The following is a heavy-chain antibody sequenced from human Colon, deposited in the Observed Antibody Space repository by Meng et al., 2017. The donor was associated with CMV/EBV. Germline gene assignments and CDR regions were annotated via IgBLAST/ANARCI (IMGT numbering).Heavy chain of an antibody. CDR1: GYPLSELS. CDR3: ARISGSLWYFDY. D-gene: IGHD1-26*01. Sequence: SVKVSCKVSGYPLSELSRHWVRQCPGQGLEWMGGIIPIFGTANYAQKFQGRVTITTDESTSTAYMELSSLRSEDTAVYYCARISGSLWYFDYWGQGTLVTVSS. J-gene: IGHJ4*02. V-gene: IGHV1-69*05. CDR2: IIPIFGTA.